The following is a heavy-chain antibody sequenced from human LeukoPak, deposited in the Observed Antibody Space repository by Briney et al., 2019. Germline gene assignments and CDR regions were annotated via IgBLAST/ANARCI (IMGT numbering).Heavy chain of an antibody. V-gene: IGHV3-48*04. CDR3: ARDYGDYVRAFDY. CDR2: ISSSSSTI. Sequence: GGSLRLSCAASGFTFSSYAMSWVRQAPGKGLEWVSYISSSSSTIYYADSVKGRFTISRDNAKNSLYLQMNSLRAEDTAVYYCARDYGDYVRAFDYWGQGTLVTVSS. CDR1: GFTFSSYA. J-gene: IGHJ4*02. D-gene: IGHD4-17*01.